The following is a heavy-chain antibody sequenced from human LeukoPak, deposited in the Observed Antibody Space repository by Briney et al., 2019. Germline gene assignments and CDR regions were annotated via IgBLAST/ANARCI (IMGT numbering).Heavy chain of an antibody. Sequence: SETLSLTCAVYGGSFSGYYWSWIRQPPGKGLEWIGSIYYSGSTYYNPSLKSRVTISVDTSKNQFSLKLSSVTAADTAVYYCASQWYYYDSSGYNGHAFDIWGQGTMVTVSS. J-gene: IGHJ3*02. CDR1: GGSFSGYY. CDR3: ASQWYYYDSSGYNGHAFDI. V-gene: IGHV4-34*01. CDR2: IYYSGST. D-gene: IGHD3-22*01.